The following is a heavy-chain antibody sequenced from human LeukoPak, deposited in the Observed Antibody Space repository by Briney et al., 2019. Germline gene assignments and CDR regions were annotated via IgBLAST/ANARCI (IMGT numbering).Heavy chain of an antibody. V-gene: IGHV4-38-2*02. J-gene: IGHJ4*02. D-gene: IGHD2-15*01. CDR1: GYSISSGYY. CDR3: ALTKRGRTYCSGGSCYDSYFDY. Sequence: SETLSLTCTVSGYSISSGYYWGWIRQPPGKGLEWIGSIYHSGSTYYNPSLKSRVTISVDTSKNQFSLKLSSVTAADTAVYYCALTKRGRTYCSGGSCYDSYFDYWGQGTLVTVSS. CDR2: IYHSGST.